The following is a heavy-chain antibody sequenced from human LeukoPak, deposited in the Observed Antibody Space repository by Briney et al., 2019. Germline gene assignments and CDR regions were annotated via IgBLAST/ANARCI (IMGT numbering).Heavy chain of an antibody. D-gene: IGHD4-23*01. CDR1: GFIFSSYA. J-gene: IGHJ4*02. CDR2: ISSSGNSP. Sequence: GGSLRLSCAASGFIFSSYAMTWVSQAPGKGLEWVSSISSSGNSPHYADSVKGRFIISRDNSKNTVNLEMSSLTVEDTAVYYCGKYKEVLPSVTVAAWGQRSLVAVSS. V-gene: IGHV3-23*01. CDR3: GKYKEVLPSVTVAA.